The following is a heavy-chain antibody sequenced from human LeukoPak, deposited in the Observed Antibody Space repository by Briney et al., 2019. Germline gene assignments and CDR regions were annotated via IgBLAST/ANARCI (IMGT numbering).Heavy chain of an antibody. CDR3: AKQLGYCSDGSCYFPY. CDR1: GFTFNNYA. CDR2: ISYDGSNK. D-gene: IGHD2-15*01. V-gene: IGHV3-30-3*02. J-gene: IGHJ4*02. Sequence: GRSLRLSCAASGFTFNNYAMHWVRQAPGKGLEWVAVISYDGSNKYYADSVKGRFTISRDNSKNTLYLQMNSLRAEDTAVYYCAKQLGYCSDGSCYFPYWGQGTLVTVSS.